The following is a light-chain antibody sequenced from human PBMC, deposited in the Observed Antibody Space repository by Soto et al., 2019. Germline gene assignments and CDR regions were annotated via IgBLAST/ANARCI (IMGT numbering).Light chain of an antibody. V-gene: IGKV3-20*01. Sequence: EIVLTQSPGTLSLSPGERATLSCRASQSVSSIYLAWYQQKPGQAPRLLIYGASSRATGIPDRFSGSGSGTDFTLTISRLEPEDFAVYYCQQYGSSALTFGGGTKADIK. CDR1: QSVSSIY. CDR2: GAS. J-gene: IGKJ4*01. CDR3: QQYGSSALT.